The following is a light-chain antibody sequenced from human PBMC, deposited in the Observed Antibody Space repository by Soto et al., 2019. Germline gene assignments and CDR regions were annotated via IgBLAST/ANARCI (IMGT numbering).Light chain of an antibody. CDR1: QSVSSNF. Sequence: EIVLTQSPGTLSLSPGERATLSCRASQSVSSNFVAWYQEKPGQAPRLLIYGAFSRATGIPDRFSGSGSGTDFTLTISRLEPEDFAVYYCRQYGRSLASAIGGGTKVEIK. V-gene: IGKV3-20*01. CDR3: RQYGRSLASA. J-gene: IGKJ4*01. CDR2: GAF.